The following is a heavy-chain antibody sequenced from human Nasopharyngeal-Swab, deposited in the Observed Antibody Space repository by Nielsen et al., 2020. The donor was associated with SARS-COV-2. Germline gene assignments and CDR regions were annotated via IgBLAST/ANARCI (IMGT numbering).Heavy chain of an antibody. CDR1: GGSISGYY. D-gene: IGHD3-3*01. CDR3: ARAPVGSGYRYFDY. V-gene: IGHV4-59*01. Sequence: SETLSLTCTVSGGSISGYYWSWIRQPPGRGLEWIGYIYYSGSTNYNPSFKSRVTISVDTSKNQFSLSLTSVTAADTAAYYCARAPVGSGYRYFDYWGQGALVTVSS. CDR2: IYYSGST. J-gene: IGHJ4*02.